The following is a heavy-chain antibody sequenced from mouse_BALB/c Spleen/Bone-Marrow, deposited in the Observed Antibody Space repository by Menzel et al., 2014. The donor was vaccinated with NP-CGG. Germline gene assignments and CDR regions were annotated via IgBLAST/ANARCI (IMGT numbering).Heavy chain of an antibody. D-gene: IGHD1-1*01. Sequence: LKESGGGLVQPGGSLRLSCATSGFTFTDYYMSWVRQTPGKALEWLGFIRNKANGYTTDYSVSVKGRFTISRDNSQSILYLQMNTLRAEDSATYYCARDENYDIYWYFDVWGAGTTVTVSS. CDR2: IRNKANGYTT. CDR1: GFTFTDYY. J-gene: IGHJ1*01. CDR3: ARDENYDIYWYFDV. V-gene: IGHV7-3*02.